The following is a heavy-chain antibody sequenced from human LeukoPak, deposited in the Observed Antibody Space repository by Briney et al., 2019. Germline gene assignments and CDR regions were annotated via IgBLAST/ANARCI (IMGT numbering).Heavy chain of an antibody. CDR2: INNSGST. V-gene: IGHV4-4*07. CDR3: AREGGDPRWLDP. J-gene: IGHJ5*02. CDR1: GGSISTFY. Sequence: SETLSLSCTVSGGSISTFYWTWIRQPAGKGLEWIGRINNSGSTNYNPSLRSRVSMSVDRSKNQFSVTLSSVTAADTAVYFCAREGGDPRWLDPWGQGTLVTVSS. D-gene: IGHD6-25*01.